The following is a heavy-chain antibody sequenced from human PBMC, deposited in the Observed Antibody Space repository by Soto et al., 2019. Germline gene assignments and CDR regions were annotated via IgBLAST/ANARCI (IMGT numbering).Heavy chain of an antibody. D-gene: IGHD4-17*01. CDR3: AYGRYYYYYIDV. J-gene: IGHJ6*03. CDR1: GYTFTSYA. CDR2: INAGNGNT. V-gene: IGHV1-3*01. Sequence: ASVKVSCKASGYTFTSYAMHWVRQAPGQRLEWMGWINAGNGNTKYSQKFQGRVTITRDTSASTAYMELSSLRSEDTAVYYCAYGRYYYYYIDVWGKGTTVTVSS.